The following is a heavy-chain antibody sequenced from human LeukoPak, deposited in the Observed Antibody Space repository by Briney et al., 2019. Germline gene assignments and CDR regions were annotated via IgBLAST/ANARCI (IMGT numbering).Heavy chain of an antibody. J-gene: IGHJ6*03. CDR2: INPNDGAT. CDR3: ARERRGGSGGSVWGLFASYYTYYYMDV. D-gene: IGHD1-26*01. Sequence: GASVKVSCKASGYTFTMYYIHWVRQAPGQGLEWMGMINPNDGATTYEQRFQGRVTMTRDMSTNTVYLDLGSMSCEDTSVHFCARERRGGSGGSVWGLFASYYTYYYMDVWGRGTTVAVSS. V-gene: IGHV1-46*01. CDR1: GYTFTMYY.